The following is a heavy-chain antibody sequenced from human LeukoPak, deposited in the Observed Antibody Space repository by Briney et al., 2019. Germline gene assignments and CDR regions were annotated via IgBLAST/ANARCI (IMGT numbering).Heavy chain of an antibody. Sequence: GGSLRLSCAASGFTFSSYEMIWVRRAPGKGLEWVSYISSSGSTIYYADSVKGRFTISRDNAKNSLYLQMNSLRAEDTAVYYCARVPIFGVVIEYNWFDPWGQGTLVTVSS. J-gene: IGHJ5*02. CDR2: ISSSGSTI. V-gene: IGHV3-48*03. CDR3: ARVPIFGVVIEYNWFDP. D-gene: IGHD3-3*01. CDR1: GFTFSSYE.